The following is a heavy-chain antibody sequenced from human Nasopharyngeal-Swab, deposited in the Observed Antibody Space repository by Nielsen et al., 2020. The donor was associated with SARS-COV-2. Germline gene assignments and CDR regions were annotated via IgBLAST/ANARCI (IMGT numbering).Heavy chain of an antibody. D-gene: IGHD3-16*01. Sequence: ASVKVSCKASGYTFTSYGISWVRQAPGQGLEWMGWISAYNGNTNYAQKLQGRVTMTTDTSTSTAYMELRSLRSDDPAVYYCAREIRIMITLAASARWFDPWGQGTLVTVSS. V-gene: IGHV1-18*01. CDR2: ISAYNGNT. CDR3: AREIRIMITLAASARWFDP. CDR1: GYTFTSYG. J-gene: IGHJ5*02.